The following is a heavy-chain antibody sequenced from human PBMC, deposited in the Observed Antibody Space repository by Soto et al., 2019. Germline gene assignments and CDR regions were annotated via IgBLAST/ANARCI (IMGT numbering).Heavy chain of an antibody. D-gene: IGHD3-10*01. V-gene: IGHV1-8*01. CDR2: MNPNNGNT. CDR3: ARGPDRDGSGSSYFEY. Sequence: QVQLVQSGAEVEKPGASVKVSCKTSGYTFSSYDINWVRQATGQGLEWMGWMNPNNGNTGYAQKFQGRVTMTRNTSITTAYMELSSMRSEDTAVYYCARGPDRDGSGSSYFEYWGQGTPVTVSS. J-gene: IGHJ4*02. CDR1: GYTFSSYD.